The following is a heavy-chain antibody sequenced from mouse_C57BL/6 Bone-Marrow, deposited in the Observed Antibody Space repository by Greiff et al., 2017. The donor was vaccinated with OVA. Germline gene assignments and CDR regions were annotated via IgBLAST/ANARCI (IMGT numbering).Heavy chain of an antibody. Sequence: EVKLQQSGPVLVKPGPSVKISCKASGFTFTDYYMHWVKQSHGKSLEWIGLVYPYNGGTSYNQKFKGKATLTVDTSSSTAYMQLSSLTTEDSAIYYCARRDPYAMDYWGQGTSVTVSS. J-gene: IGHJ4*01. CDR3: ARRDPYAMDY. V-gene: IGHV1-36*01. CDR1: GFTFTDYY. CDR2: VYPYNGGT.